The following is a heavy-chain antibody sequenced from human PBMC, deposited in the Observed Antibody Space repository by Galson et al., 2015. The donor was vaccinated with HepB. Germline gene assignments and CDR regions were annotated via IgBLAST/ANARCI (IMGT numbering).Heavy chain of an antibody. J-gene: IGHJ3*01. CDR3: VRDWTYDFWSGYFGAFDL. Sequence: CAASGFTFTNHAIHWVRQAPGKGLEYVSVISGNGHDTYYAQSVKGRFSVSRDNSRNWLFLQMSSLRPEDTAVYYCVRDWTYDFWSGYFGAFDLWGQGTLVTVSS. V-gene: IGHV3-64D*09. CDR2: ISGNGHDT. D-gene: IGHD3-3*01. CDR1: GFTFTNHA.